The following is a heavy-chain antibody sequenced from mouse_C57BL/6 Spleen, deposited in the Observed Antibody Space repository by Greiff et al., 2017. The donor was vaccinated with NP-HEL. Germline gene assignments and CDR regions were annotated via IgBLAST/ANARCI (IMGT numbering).Heavy chain of an antibody. CDR3: APYSTYAMDY. J-gene: IGHJ4*01. V-gene: IGHV1-80*01. Sequence: LKESGASVKISCKASGYAFSSYWMNWVKQRPGKGLEWIGQIYPGDGDTNYNGKFKGKATLTADKSSSTAYMQLSSLTSEDSAVYFCAPYSTYAMDYWGQGTSVTVSS. D-gene: IGHD2-5*01. CDR2: IYPGDGDT. CDR1: GYAFSSYW.